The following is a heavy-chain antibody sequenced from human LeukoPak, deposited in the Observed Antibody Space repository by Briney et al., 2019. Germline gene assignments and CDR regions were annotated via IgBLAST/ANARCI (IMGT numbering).Heavy chain of an antibody. CDR3: ARDGLAAAGNTQTFYYYYYYMDV. V-gene: IGHV3-7*01. Sequence: GGSLRLSCAASGFTFSSYWMSWVRQTPGKGLEWVADIKGDGSKTYFVDSVKGRFTISRDNTKNSLYLQMNSLRAEDTAVYYCARDGLAAAGNTQTFYYYYYYMDVWGKGTTVTVSS. CDR2: IKGDGSKT. D-gene: IGHD6-13*01. CDR1: GFTFSSYW. J-gene: IGHJ6*03.